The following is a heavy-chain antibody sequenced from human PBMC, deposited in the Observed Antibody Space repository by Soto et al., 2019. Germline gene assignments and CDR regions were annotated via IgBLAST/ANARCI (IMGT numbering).Heavy chain of an antibody. CDR3: ARLSSSSGFDDWFDP. J-gene: IGHJ5*02. V-gene: IGHV5-10-1*01. Sequence: PGASLKISCQGSGYSFTSYWISWVRQMPGKGLEWMGRIDPSDSYTNYSPSFQGHVTISADKSISTAYLQWSSLKASDTAMYYCARLSSSSGFDDWFDPWGQGTLVTVSS. CDR1: GYSFTSYW. D-gene: IGHD6-6*01. CDR2: IDPSDSYT.